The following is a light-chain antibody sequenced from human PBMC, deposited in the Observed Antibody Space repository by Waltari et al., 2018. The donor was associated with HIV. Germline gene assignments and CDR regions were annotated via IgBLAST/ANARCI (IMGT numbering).Light chain of an antibody. CDR3: QQRSNWPPIT. Sequence: EFVLTHSQATPYMSPAERDTISCRASQSVSSYFGRYQQKPGQAPRHLSYDASNRATGIPARFSGSGSGTDFTLTFSSLETEDFAVYYCQQRSNWPPITFGQGTRLEIK. J-gene: IGKJ5*01. CDR2: DAS. V-gene: IGKV3-11*01. CDR1: QSVSSY.